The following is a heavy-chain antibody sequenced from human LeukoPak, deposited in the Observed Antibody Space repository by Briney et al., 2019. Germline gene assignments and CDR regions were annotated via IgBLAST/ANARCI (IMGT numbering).Heavy chain of an antibody. CDR3: ARDRGGTSGNWFDP. CDR2: IIPIFGTA. Sequence: GASVKVSCEASGGTFRSDAISWVRQAPGQGLEWMGGIIPIFGTANYAQKFKGRVTITADESTSTAYMELSSLRSEDTAVYYCARDRGGTSGNWFDPWGQGTLVTVCS. J-gene: IGHJ5*02. V-gene: IGHV1-69*13. D-gene: IGHD3-16*01. CDR1: GGTFRSDA.